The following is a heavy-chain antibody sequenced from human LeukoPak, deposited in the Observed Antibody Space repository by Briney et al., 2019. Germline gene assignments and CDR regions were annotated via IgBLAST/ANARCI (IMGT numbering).Heavy chain of an antibody. J-gene: IGHJ4*02. V-gene: IGHV3-33*01. D-gene: IGHD5-12*01. CDR1: GFTFNSYG. Sequence: GGSLRLSCAASGFTFNSYGFHWVRQAPGKGLEWVADIWYDGSNKYYAGSVKGRFTISRDNSKNTVSLQMSSLRAEDTAVYYCVRAYSGFSSRGFDYWGQGTLVSVSS. CDR3: VRAYSGFSSRGFDY. CDR2: IWYDGSNK.